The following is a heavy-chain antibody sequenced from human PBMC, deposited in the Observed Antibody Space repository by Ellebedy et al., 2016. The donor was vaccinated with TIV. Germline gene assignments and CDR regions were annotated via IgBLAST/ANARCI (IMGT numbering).Heavy chain of an antibody. Sequence: PGGSLRLSCKGSGYSFTSYWIGWVRQMPGKGLEWMGIIYPGDSDTRYSPSFQGQVTISADKSISTAYLQWSSLKASDTAMYYCARLSCSSTSCPLGSWFDPWGQGTLVTVSS. D-gene: IGHD2-2*01. CDR1: GYSFTSYW. V-gene: IGHV5-51*01. CDR2: IYPGDSDT. CDR3: ARLSCSSTSCPLGSWFDP. J-gene: IGHJ5*02.